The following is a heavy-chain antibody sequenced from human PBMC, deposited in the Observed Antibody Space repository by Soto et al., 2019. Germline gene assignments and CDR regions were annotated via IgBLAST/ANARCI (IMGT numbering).Heavy chain of an antibody. J-gene: IGHJ6*02. Sequence: QVQLVQSGAEVKKPGSSVKVSCKASGGTFSSYAISWVRQAPGQGLEWMGGIIPIFGTANYAQKFQGRVTITADESTSTAYMELSSLRSEDTAVCYCARGRDDFWSGYYAVDYYYGMDVWGQGTTVTVSS. CDR2: IIPIFGTA. CDR3: ARGRDDFWSGYYAVDYYYGMDV. D-gene: IGHD3-3*01. V-gene: IGHV1-69*01. CDR1: GGTFSSYA.